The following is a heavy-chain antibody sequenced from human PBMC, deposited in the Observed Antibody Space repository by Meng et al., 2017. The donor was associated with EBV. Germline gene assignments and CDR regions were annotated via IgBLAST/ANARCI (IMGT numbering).Heavy chain of an antibody. CDR1: GDSISSFYY. J-gene: IGHJ4*02. Sequence: QLQLQESGPGQVKPSETLSLTCTVSGDSISSFYYWAWLRQPPGRGLEWIGSAHYSGRTYYSPSLRSRVTVSIDTSKNQFSLRLTSVTAADTALYYCARPFPSIVSPRLDPFGDLDQGALGTVAS. D-gene: IGHD5/OR15-5a*01. CDR3: ARPFPSIVSPRLDPFGD. V-gene: IGHV4-39*01. CDR2: AHYSGRT.